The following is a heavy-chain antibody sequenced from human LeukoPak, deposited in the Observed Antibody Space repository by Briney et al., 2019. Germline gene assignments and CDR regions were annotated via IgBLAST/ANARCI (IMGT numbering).Heavy chain of an antibody. CDR1: GGSFSGYY. J-gene: IGHJ4*02. V-gene: IGHV4-34*01. CDR2: INHSGST. CDR3: ARGSDSPYDYVNKDY. Sequence: TSETLSLTCAVYGGSFSGYYWSWIRQPPGKGVEWIGEINHSGSTNYNPSLKSRVTISVDTSKNHFSLKLSYVTAADTAVYYCARGSDSPYDYVNKDYWGQGTLVTVSS. D-gene: IGHD3-16*01.